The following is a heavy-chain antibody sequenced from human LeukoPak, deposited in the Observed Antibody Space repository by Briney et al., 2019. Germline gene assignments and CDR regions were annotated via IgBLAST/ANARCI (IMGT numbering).Heavy chain of an antibody. CDR1: GVTFSSYW. CDR3: ASAYTYVRLGDH. Sequence: GGSLRLSCAASGVTFSSYWMHWVRQAPGKGLVWVARTNLHGTAVDYADSVKGRFTISRDNAKNTLFLQMNSLRAEDTAVYYCASAYTYVRLGDHWGQGTLVTVSS. CDR2: TNLHGTAV. J-gene: IGHJ4*02. V-gene: IGHV3-74*01. D-gene: IGHD3-16*01.